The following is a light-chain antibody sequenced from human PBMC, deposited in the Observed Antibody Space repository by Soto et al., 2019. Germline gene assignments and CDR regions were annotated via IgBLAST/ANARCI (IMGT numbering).Light chain of an antibody. V-gene: IGKV1-33*01. CDR2: DAS. CDR1: QDISNY. Sequence: DIQMTQSPSSLSASVGDRVTITCQASQDISNYLNWYQQKPGKAPKLLIYDASNLETGVPSRFSGSGSGTDFTSTISSLQPEDIATYYCQQYDKLPPLTFGGGTKVEIK. CDR3: QQYDKLPPLT. J-gene: IGKJ4*01.